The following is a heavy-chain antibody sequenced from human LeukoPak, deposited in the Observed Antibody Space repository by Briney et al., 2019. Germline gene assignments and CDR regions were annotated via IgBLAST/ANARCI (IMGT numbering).Heavy chain of an antibody. D-gene: IGHD2-2*03. V-gene: IGHV3-43D*03. CDR2: ISWDGGST. J-gene: IGHJ4*02. CDR1: GFTFDDYV. CDR3: ARALVGYCSSTSCYDLGY. Sequence: GGSLRLSCAASGFTFDDYVMHWVRQAPGKGLEWVSLISWDGGSTYYADSVKGRFTISRDNSRNSLYLQMNSLRAEDTAVYYCARALVGYCSSTSCYDLGYWGQGTLVTVSS.